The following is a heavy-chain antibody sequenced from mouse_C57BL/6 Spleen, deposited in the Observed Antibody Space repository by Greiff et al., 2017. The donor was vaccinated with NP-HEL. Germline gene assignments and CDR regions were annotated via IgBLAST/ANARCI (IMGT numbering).Heavy chain of an antibody. CDR1: GFTFSSYA. J-gene: IGHJ3*01. Sequence: EVQLVESGGGLVKPGGSLKLSCAASGFTFSSYAMSWVRQTPEKRLEWVATISDGGSYTYYPDNVKGRFTISRDNAKNNLYLQMSHLKSEDTAMYYCARDSGLGPWFAYWGQGTLVTVSA. V-gene: IGHV5-4*01. CDR3: ARDSGLGPWFAY. CDR2: ISDGGSYT. D-gene: IGHD4-1*01.